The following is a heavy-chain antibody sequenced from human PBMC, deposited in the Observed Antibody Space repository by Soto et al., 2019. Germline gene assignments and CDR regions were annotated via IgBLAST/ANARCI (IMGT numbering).Heavy chain of an antibody. V-gene: IGHV1-2*02. J-gene: IGHJ6*04. CDR3: AKNIDYSYRPGSGNAHGF. D-gene: IGHD6-25*01. CDR2: INPKFGDT. CDR1: GYTFTAYY. Sequence: QVQLVQSGAEVKEPGDSVRVSCEASGYTFTAYYIHWVRQAPGQGLEWMGWINPKFGDTTYAQDFQGRVSMTRDMSISTAYLDLRRLTSNDTAISYSAKNIDYSYRPGSGNAHGFWGKGTTVTVFS.